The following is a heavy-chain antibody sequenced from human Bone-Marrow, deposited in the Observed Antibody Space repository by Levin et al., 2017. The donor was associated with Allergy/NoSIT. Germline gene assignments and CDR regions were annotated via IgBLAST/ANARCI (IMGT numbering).Heavy chain of an antibody. CDR3: ARAQMVIRDGGTYYYYMDV. CDR2: INPNSGGT. V-gene: IGHV1-2*06. D-gene: IGHD2-8*01. Sequence: ASVKVSCKASGYTFTGYYMHWVRQAPGQGLEWMGRINPNSGGTNYAQKFQGRVTMTRDTSISTAYMELSRLRSDDTAVYYCARAQMVIRDGGTYYYYMDVWGKGTTVTVSS. CDR1: GYTFTGYY. J-gene: IGHJ6*03.